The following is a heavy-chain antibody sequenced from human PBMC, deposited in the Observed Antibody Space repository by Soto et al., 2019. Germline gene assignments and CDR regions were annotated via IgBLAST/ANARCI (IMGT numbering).Heavy chain of an antibody. D-gene: IGHD6-19*01. CDR3: ASGYRRGWYGGGYYFDY. V-gene: IGHV3-33*01. CDR2: IWYDGSNK. J-gene: IGHJ4*02. CDR1: GFTFSSYG. Sequence: QVQLVESGGGVVQPGRSLRLSCAASGFTFSSYGMHWVRQAPGKGLEWVAVIWYDGSNKYYADSVKGRFTISRDNSKNTLYLQMDSLRGEDTAVDYCASGYRRGWYGGGYYFDYWGQGTLVTVSS.